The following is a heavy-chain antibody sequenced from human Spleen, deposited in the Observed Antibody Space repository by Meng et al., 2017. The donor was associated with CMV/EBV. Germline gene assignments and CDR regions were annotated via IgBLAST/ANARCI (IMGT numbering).Heavy chain of an antibody. CDR2: LSYDGTND. CDR3: ARGGHFYESSGYYPSHFDY. Sequence: TFSTYTMHWVRQAPGKGLERVAVLSYDGTNDYFADSVKGRFTISRDTSKNTLYLQMNSLRDDDTAVYYCARGGHFYESSGYYPSHFDYWGQGTLVTVSS. V-gene: IGHV3-30*04. D-gene: IGHD3-22*01. J-gene: IGHJ4*02. CDR1: TFSTYT.